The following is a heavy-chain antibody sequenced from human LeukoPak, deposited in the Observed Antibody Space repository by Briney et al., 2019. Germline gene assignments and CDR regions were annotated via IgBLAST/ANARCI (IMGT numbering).Heavy chain of an antibody. D-gene: IGHD4-17*01. Sequence: GGSLRLSCAASGFTFSSYSMNWVRQAPGKGLEWVSYISSSSSTIYYADSVKGRFTISRDNAKNSLYLQMNSLRAEDTAVYYCARTIGDYGDYMDYWGQGTLVTVSS. J-gene: IGHJ4*02. CDR3: ARTIGDYGDYMDY. CDR2: ISSSSSTI. CDR1: GFTFSSYS. V-gene: IGHV3-48*01.